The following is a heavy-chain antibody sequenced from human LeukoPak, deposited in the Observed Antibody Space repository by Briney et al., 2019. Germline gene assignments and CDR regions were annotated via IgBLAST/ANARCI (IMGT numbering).Heavy chain of an antibody. CDR3: ARVREYGSGSSPFEY. D-gene: IGHD3-10*01. V-gene: IGHV3-33*01. Sequence: GRSLRLSCAASGFTFSSYGMHWVRQAPGKGLEWVAVVWYDGSNKYYADSVKGRFTISRDNSKNTLYLQMNSLRAEDTAVYYCARVREYGSGSSPFEYWGQGTLVTVSS. CDR1: GFTFSSYG. CDR2: VWYDGSNK. J-gene: IGHJ4*02.